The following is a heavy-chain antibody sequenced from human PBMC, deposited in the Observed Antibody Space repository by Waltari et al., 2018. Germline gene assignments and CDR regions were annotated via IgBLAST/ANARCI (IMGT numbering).Heavy chain of an antibody. J-gene: IGHJ4*02. D-gene: IGHD3-22*01. V-gene: IGHV3-66*02. CDR2: IYSGGST. CDR1: GFTVSSNY. CDR3: ARDHEYDSSGYSGF. Sequence: EVQLVESGGGLVQPGGSLRLSCAASGFTVSSNYMSWVRQAPGKGLEWVSVIYSGGSTYYADSVKGRFTISRDKSKNTLYLQMNSLRAEDTAVYYCARDHEYDSSGYSGFWGQGTLVTVSS.